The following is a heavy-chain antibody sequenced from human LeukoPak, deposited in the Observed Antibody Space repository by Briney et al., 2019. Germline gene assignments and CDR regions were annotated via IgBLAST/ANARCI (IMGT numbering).Heavy chain of an antibody. Sequence: GASVKVSCKPSSYTFTGYYMHWVRQAPGLGLEWMGWINPNSGDTNYAQKFQGRVTMTRDTSISTAYMELSRLRSDDTAVYYCAREQDIGMVSALDYWGQGTLVTVSS. D-gene: IGHD5-18*01. V-gene: IGHV1-2*02. CDR1: SYTFTGYY. CDR2: INPNSGDT. J-gene: IGHJ4*02. CDR3: AREQDIGMVSALDY.